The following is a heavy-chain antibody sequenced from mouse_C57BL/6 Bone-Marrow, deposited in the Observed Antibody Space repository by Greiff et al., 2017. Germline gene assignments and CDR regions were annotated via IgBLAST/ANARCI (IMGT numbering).Heavy chain of an antibody. CDR1: GYAFSSSW. V-gene: IGHV1-82*01. J-gene: IGHJ1*03. CDR2: IYPGDGDT. CDR3: ARETLYYGNYWYFDV. Sequence: VQLQESGPELVKPGASVKISCKASGYAFSSSWMNWVKQRPGKGLEWIGRIYPGDGDTNYNGKFKGKATLTADKSSSTAYMQLSSLTSVDSAVYFCARETLYYGNYWYFDVWGTGTTVTVSS. D-gene: IGHD2-1*01.